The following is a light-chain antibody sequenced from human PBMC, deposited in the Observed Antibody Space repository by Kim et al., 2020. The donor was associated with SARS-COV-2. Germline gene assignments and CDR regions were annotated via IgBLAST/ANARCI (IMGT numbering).Light chain of an antibody. J-gene: IGLJ3*02. CDR3: AAWDDNLSGRL. CDR1: DSNIGRIF. Sequence: QSVLTQPPSASGTPGQTVTISCSGGDSNIGRIFVYWYQQLPATAPNLLIYANYQRPSGVPDRFSASKSGTSASLAISGRQSEDEADYYCAAWDDNLSGRLFGGGTQLTVL. CDR2: ANY. V-gene: IGLV1-47*02.